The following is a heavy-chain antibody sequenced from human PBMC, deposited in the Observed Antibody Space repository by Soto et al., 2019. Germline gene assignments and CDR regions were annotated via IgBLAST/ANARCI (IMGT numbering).Heavy chain of an antibody. CDR3: ARDWSGSDYYGMDV. Sequence: EVQVVESGGGLVQPGGSLRLSCAASGFTVSSNYMSWVRQAPGKGLEWVSVIYSGGSTYYADSVKGRFTISRDNSKNTMYIQMNSLRAEDTAVYYCARDWSGSDYYGMDVWGQGTTVTVSS. CDR2: IYSGGST. D-gene: IGHD3-3*01. J-gene: IGHJ6*02. V-gene: IGHV3-66*01. CDR1: GFTVSSNY.